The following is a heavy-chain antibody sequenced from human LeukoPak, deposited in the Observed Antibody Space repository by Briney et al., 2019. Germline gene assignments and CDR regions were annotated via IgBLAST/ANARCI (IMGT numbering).Heavy chain of an antibody. D-gene: IGHD3-22*01. CDR2: INAGNGNT. CDR3: ARSGYYDSSGYYRHGWFDP. J-gene: IGHJ5*02. V-gene: IGHV1-3*01. Sequence: ASVKVSCKASGYTFTSYAMHWVRQAPGQRLEWMGWINAGNGNTKYSQKFQGRVTITRDTSASTAYMELSSLRSEDTAVYYCARSGYYDSSGYYRHGWFDPWGQGTLVTVSS. CDR1: GYTFTSYA.